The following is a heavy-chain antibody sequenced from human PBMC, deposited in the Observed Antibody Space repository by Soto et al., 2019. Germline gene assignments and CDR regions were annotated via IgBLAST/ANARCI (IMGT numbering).Heavy chain of an antibody. D-gene: IGHD5-18*01. J-gene: IGHJ4*02. Sequence: PSDSLSLTCTVAGGSISSSSYYWGWIRQPPGKGLEWIGSIYYSGSTYYNPSLKSRVTISVDTSKNQFSLKLSSVTAADTAVYYCARDTVDTAMLPFDYWGQGTLVTVSS. CDR3: ARDTVDTAMLPFDY. CDR2: IYYSGST. V-gene: IGHV4-39*02. CDR1: GGSISSSSYY.